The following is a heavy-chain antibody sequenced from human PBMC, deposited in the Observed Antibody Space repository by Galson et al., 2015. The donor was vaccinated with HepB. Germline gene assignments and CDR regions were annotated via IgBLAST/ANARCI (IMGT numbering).Heavy chain of an antibody. CDR3: TTGSTGYSSGWYFPWLRSSTHFQH. V-gene: IGHV3-15*01. CDR1: GFTFSNAW. D-gene: IGHD6-19*01. Sequence: SLRLSCAASGFTFSNAWMSWVRQAPGKGLEWVGRIKSKTDGGTTDYAAPVKGRFTISRDDSKNTLYLQMNSLKTEDTAVYYCTTGSTGYSSGWYFPWLRSSTHFQHWGQGTLVTVSS. CDR2: IKSKTDGGTT. J-gene: IGHJ1*01.